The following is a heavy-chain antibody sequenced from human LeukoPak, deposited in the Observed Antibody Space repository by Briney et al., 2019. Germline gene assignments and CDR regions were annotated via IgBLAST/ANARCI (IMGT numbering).Heavy chain of an antibody. CDR3: ARVGDGYLYYFDY. CDR2: IGAAGDT. V-gene: IGHV3-13*01. J-gene: IGHJ4*02. CDR1: GFTFSSYD. Sequence: GGSLRLSCAASGFTFSSYDMHWVRHATGKGLEWASAIGAAGDTYYPGSVKGRFTISRENAKNSLYLQMNSLRAGDTAVYYCARVGDGYLYYFDYWGQGTLVTVSS. D-gene: IGHD5-24*01.